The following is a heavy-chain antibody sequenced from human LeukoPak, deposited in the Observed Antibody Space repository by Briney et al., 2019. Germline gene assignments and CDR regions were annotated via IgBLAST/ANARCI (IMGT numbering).Heavy chain of an antibody. CDR1: GPSISSGSYY. CDR2: IYTSEST. CDR3: ARVTGYMIEDYFDY. Sequence: SETLSLTCTVSGPSISSGSYYWSWIRQPAGKGLEWFGRIYTSESTNYHPSLQSRVTISVDPSKNQFSLRLRSVAAADTAVYYCARVTGYMIEDYFDYWGQGGLVTVCS. D-gene: IGHD3-22*01. V-gene: IGHV4-61*02. J-gene: IGHJ4*02.